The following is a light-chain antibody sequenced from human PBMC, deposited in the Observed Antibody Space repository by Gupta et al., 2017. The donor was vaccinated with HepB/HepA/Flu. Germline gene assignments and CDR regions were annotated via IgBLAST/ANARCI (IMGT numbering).Light chain of an antibody. CDR1: SSDVGNYNL. CDR3: CSYAGSYTYV. Sequence: QSALTQSASVAGSTGQSITLSCTGTSSDVGNYNLVSWYQQHPGKAPKLMIYEVSKRPSGVSNRFSGSKSGNTASLTISGLQAEDEADYYCCSYAGSYTYVFGTGTKVTVL. CDR2: EVS. V-gene: IGLV2-23*02. J-gene: IGLJ1*01.